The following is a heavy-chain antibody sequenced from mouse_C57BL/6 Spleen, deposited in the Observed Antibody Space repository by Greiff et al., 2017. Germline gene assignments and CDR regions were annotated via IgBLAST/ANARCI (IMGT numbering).Heavy chain of an antibody. CDR3: ARMGYYGSSYFDY. CDR2: IDPSDSYT. J-gene: IGHJ2*01. D-gene: IGHD1-1*01. CDR1: GYTFTSYW. V-gene: IGHV1-69*01. Sequence: VQLQQSGAELVMPGASVKLSCKASGYTFTSYWMHWVKQRPGQGLEWIGEIDPSDSYTNYNQKFKGKSTLTVDKSSSTAYMQLSSLTSEDSAVYYCARMGYYGSSYFDYWGQGTTLTVSS.